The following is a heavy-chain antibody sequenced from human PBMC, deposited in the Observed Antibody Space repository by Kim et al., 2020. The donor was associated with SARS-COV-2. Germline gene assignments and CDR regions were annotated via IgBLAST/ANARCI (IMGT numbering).Heavy chain of an antibody. Sequence: YYADSVKGRVTIARGNAKNSLYLQMNSRRAEDTAVYYCAIRYSSRGGFDYWGQGTLVTVSS. V-gene: IGHV3-11*04. CDR3: AIRYSSRGGFDY. D-gene: IGHD6-13*01. J-gene: IGHJ4*02.